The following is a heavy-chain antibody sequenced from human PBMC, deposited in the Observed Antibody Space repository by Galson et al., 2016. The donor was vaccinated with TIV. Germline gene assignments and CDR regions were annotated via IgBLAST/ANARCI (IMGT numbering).Heavy chain of an antibody. CDR1: GGSITRGGYY. D-gene: IGHD1-1*01. Sequence: TLSLTCAVSGGSITRGGYYWSWIRQHPGKGLEWIGFIYYSGNTYYNPSLKSRLTMSVDTSENQFSLNLKSVTAADTAVYYCAVETTRGVWFDPWGQGTLVTVSS. J-gene: IGHJ5*02. CDR3: AVETTRGVWFDP. CDR2: IYYSGNT. V-gene: IGHV4-31*11.